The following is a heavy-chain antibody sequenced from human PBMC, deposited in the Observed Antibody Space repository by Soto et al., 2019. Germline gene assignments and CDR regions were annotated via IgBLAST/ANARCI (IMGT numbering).Heavy chain of an antibody. D-gene: IGHD3-9*01. Sequence: QVHLQESGPGLVKPSETLSLTCIVSGGSVGSISFYWGWIRQPPGKGLEWIGSIYYTGSTYYNPSLKSRVALSIDKSKNQFSLNLTSVTAADTAMYYWVRRRVILTGYDTFDYWGQGTLVSVSS. CDR3: VRRRVILTGYDTFDY. J-gene: IGHJ4*02. V-gene: IGHV4-39*01. CDR2: IYYTGST. CDR1: GGSVGSISFY.